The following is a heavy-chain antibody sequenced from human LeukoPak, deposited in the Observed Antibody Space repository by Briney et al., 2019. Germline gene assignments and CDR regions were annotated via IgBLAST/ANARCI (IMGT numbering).Heavy chain of an antibody. J-gene: IGHJ4*02. Sequence: GGSLRLSCAASGFTFSSYWMSWVRQAPGKGLEWISYISGSGTVTHYADSVEGRFIISRDNGRNSLYLQMNSLSGEDTAVYYCALVTTPFNFDYWGQGTLVTVSS. D-gene: IGHD4-17*01. CDR3: ALVTTPFNFDY. CDR2: ISGSGTVT. CDR1: GFTFSSYW. V-gene: IGHV3-48*04.